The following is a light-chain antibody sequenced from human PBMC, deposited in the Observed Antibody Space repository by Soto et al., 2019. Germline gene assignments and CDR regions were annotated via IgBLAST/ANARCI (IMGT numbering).Light chain of an antibody. J-gene: IGKJ1*01. CDR3: QQYHNWWT. CDR2: GAS. V-gene: IGKV3-15*01. CDR1: QSVRSN. Sequence: EIAMTRSTATLSVAPVERATLSCRASQSVRSNLAWYQQKPGQAPRLLIYGASTRVTGIPARLSGSGSGTEFTLTISSLKSEDFAVYYCQQYHNWWTFGQGTKVDIK.